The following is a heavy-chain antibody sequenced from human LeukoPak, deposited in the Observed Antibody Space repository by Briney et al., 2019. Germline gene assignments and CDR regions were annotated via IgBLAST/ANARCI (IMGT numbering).Heavy chain of an antibody. CDR3: VSFYEAY. V-gene: IGHV3-74*01. CDR2: INSDGSWT. D-gene: IGHD2/OR15-2a*01. CDR1: GNYW. Sequence: GGSLRLSCAASGNYWMHWVRQVPGKGLVWVSHINSDGSWTSYADSVKGRFTISKDNAKNTVYLQMNNLRAEDTAVYYCVSFYEAYWGRGTLVTVSS. J-gene: IGHJ4*02.